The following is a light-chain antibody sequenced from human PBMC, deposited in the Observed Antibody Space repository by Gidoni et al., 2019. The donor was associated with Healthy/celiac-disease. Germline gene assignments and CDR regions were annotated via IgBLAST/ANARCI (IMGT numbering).Light chain of an antibody. V-gene: IGKV3-11*01. CDR2: DAS. Sequence: EIVLTQSPATLSLSPGERATLSCRASQSVRTSLAWYQQKPGPPPRLLIYDASNRATGIPARFSGSGSGTDFTLTISSLEPEDFAVYYCQQRRDWPRTFGQGTKVEIK. CDR3: QQRRDWPRT. J-gene: IGKJ1*01. CDR1: QSVRTS.